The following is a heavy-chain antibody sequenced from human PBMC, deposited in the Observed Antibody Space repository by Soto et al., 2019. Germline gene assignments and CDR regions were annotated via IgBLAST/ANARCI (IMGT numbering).Heavy chain of an antibody. CDR1: GGSGRGGADY. J-gene: IGHJ3*02. CDR2: IYYSGST. Sequence: SETQSLTYTVAGGSGRGGADYWTWILQRPGKGLEWIGYIYYSGSTYYSPSLKSRLSISLDTSKNQFSLRLSSVTAADTAMYYCARAKLRAVYAFDIWGQGTMVTLS. D-gene: IGHD1-26*01. V-gene: IGHV4-31*03. CDR3: ARAKLRAVYAFDI.